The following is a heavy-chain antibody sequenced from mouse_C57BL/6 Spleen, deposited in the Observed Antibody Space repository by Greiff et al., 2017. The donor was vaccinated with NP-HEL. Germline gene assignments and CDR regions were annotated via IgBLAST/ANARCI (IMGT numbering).Heavy chain of an antibody. CDR1: GYAFSSSW. CDR2: IYPGDGDT. D-gene: IGHD1-1*01. CDR3: ARAATHFDY. J-gene: IGHJ2*01. V-gene: IGHV1-82*01. Sequence: HVQLQQSGPELVKPGASVKISCKASGYAFSSSWMNWVKQRPGKGLEWIGRIYPGDGDTNYNGKFKGKATLTADKSSSTAYMQLSSLTSEDSAVYFCARAATHFDYWGQGTTLTVSS.